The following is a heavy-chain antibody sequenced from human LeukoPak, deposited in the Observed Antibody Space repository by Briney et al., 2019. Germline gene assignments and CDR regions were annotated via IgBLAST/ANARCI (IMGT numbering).Heavy chain of an antibody. J-gene: IGHJ4*02. V-gene: IGHV1-18*04. CDR2: ITAYNGNT. CDR1: GYTFTSYG. Sequence: GASVNLSCKASGYTFTSYGISWVRKPPGQGLEWMGWITAYNGNTNYSKKSQGRVTTTTDTSTSTAYMELRSLRSDDTAVYYCARSAGLRYFVWLREVDYWGQGTLVTVSS. D-gene: IGHD3-9*01. CDR3: ARSAGLRYFVWLREVDY.